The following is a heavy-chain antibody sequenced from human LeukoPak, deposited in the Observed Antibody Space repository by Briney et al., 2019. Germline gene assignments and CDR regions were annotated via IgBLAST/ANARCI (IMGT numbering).Heavy chain of an antibody. CDR3: AREKYDSSGYYTDSYYLDY. D-gene: IGHD3-22*01. CDR1: GLTFDDYG. CDR2: INWNGGSI. Sequence: GGSLRLSCAASGLTFDDYGMTWVRQAPGKGLEWVSDINWNGGSIGYADSVKGRFTVSRDNAKNSLYLQMNSLRAEDTALYYCAREKYDSSGYYTDSYYLDYWGQGTLVTVSS. V-gene: IGHV3-20*04. J-gene: IGHJ4*02.